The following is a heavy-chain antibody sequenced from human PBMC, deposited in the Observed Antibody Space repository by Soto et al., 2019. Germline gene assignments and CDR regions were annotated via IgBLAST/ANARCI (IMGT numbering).Heavy chain of an antibody. Sequence: QVQLQQWGAGLLKPSETLSLTCAVYGGSFSGYYWSWIRQPPGKGLEWIGEINHSGSTNYNPSLKSRVTISVDTSKNQFSLQLSSVTAADTAVYYCSREVVVVVAVLYNWFDPWGQGTLVTVSS. CDR3: SREVVVVVAVLYNWFDP. D-gene: IGHD2-15*01. CDR1: GGSFSGYY. CDR2: INHSGST. J-gene: IGHJ5*02. V-gene: IGHV4-34*01.